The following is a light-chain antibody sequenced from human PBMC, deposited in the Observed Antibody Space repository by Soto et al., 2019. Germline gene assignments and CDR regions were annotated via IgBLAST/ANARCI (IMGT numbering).Light chain of an antibody. CDR3: QLYNSYPWT. CDR1: QSISSW. V-gene: IGKV1-5*03. J-gene: IGKJ1*01. CDR2: KAS. Sequence: DIQMTQSPSTLSASVGDRVIITCRASQSISSWLAWYLQKPGKAPKLLIYKASSLASGVPSRFSGSGSGTEFTLTISSLQPDDFVTYYCQLYNSYPWTFGQGTKVEIK.